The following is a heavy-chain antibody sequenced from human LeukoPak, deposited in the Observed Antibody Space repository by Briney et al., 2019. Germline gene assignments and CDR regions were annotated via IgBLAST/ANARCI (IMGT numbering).Heavy chain of an antibody. V-gene: IGHV3-30-3*01. J-gene: IGHJ4*02. CDR3: ARDHQVSYFDY. CDR2: ISFDGSNM. D-gene: IGHD6-6*01. Sequence: PGGSLRLSCAASAFIFSSYTMHWVRQAPGKGLEWLAVISFDGSNMYYADSVKGRFTISRDNSKNTLYLQMNSLRADDTAVYYCARDHQVSYFDYWGQGTLVTVSS. CDR1: AFIFSSYT.